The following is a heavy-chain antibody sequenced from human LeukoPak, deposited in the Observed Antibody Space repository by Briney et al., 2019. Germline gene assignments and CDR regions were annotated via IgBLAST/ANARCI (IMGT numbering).Heavy chain of an antibody. J-gene: IGHJ4*02. CDR2: VSGSGDRM. Sequence: GGSLRLSCAASGFTSNSYALNWVRQAPGRGLEWVATVSGSGDRMYHADSVKGRFTISRDNSKNTIYLQMNSLGAEDTALYYCAKAAAAPGFDFWGQGTLVTVSS. D-gene: IGHD6-13*01. CDR3: AKAAAAPGFDF. CDR1: GFTSNSYA. V-gene: IGHV3-23*01.